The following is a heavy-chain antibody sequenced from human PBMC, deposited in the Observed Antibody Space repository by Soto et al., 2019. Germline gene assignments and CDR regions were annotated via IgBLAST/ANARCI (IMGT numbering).Heavy chain of an antibody. J-gene: IGHJ6*01. CDR3: TKAPLLVRVMGKRYGMDV. D-gene: IGHD6-6*01. CDR2: IKSKTDGGTT. V-gene: IGHV3-15*01. Sequence: PGGSLRLSCAASGFTFSNAWMSWVRQAPGKGLEWVGRIKSKTDGGTTDYAAPVKGRFTISRDDSKNTLYLQMNSLKTEDTAVYYCTKAPLLVRVMGKRYGMDVWGQWTTVSVS. CDR1: GFTFSNAW.